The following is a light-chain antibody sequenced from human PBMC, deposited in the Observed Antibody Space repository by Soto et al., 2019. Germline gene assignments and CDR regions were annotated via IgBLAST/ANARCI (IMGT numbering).Light chain of an antibody. CDR3: QQYYSYPPI. Sequence: AIRMTQSPSSFSASTGDRVTITCRASQGISNYLAWYPQKPGKAPNLLIYAASTLQRGVPSRFSGSGSGKDFTLTISYLQSEDFATYFCQQYYSYPPIVGQRTKLEIK. CDR2: AAS. V-gene: IGKV1-8*01. J-gene: IGKJ2*01. CDR1: QGISNY.